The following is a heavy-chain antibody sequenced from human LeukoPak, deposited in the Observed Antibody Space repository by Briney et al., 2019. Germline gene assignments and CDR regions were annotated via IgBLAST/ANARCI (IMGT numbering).Heavy chain of an antibody. D-gene: IGHD3-10*01. CDR2: IYNGGST. Sequence: NPSETLSLTCTVSGGSISSYYWSWIRQPPGKGPEWIGYIYNGGSTNYNPSLKSRLTISVDTSNNQFSLMLSSVTAADTAVYYCARGFPLDPWGQGTLVTVSS. V-gene: IGHV4-59*01. CDR1: GGSISSYY. J-gene: IGHJ5*02. CDR3: ARGFPLDP.